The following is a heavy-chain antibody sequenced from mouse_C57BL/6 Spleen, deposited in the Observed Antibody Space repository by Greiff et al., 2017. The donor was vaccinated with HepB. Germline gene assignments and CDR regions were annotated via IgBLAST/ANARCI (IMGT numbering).Heavy chain of an antibody. CDR2: INYDGSST. V-gene: IGHV5-16*01. J-gene: IGHJ2*01. Sequence: EVKLVESEGGLVQPGSSMKLSCTASGFTFSDYYMAWVRQVPEKGLEWVANINYDGSSTYYLDSLKSRFIISRDNAKNILYLQMSSLKSEDTATYYCARESGDGYYFDYWGQGTTLTVSS. CDR3: ARESGDGYYFDY. D-gene: IGHD2-3*01. CDR1: GFTFSDYY.